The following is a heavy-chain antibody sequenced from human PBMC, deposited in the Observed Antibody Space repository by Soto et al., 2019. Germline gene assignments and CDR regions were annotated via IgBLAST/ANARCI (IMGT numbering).Heavy chain of an antibody. Sequence: SETLSLTCTVSGASITSGNYYWGWIRQPPGKGLEWIGSIYHTGNAYYNPSLKSRVTISVDTSKNQFSLKLTSVTAADAALYYCARDFFDSSDYTTNWFDPWGQGTLVTVSS. CDR1: GASITSGNYY. V-gene: IGHV4-39*01. J-gene: IGHJ5*02. D-gene: IGHD3-22*01. CDR3: ARDFFDSSDYTTNWFDP. CDR2: IYHTGNA.